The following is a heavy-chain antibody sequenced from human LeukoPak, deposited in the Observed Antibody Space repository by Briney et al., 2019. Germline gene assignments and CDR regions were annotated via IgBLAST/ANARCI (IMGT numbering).Heavy chain of an antibody. D-gene: IGHD6-13*01. CDR3: ARDRPPGIAAAGTGYFDY. CDR1: GFTFSSYG. CDR2: IWYDGSNK. Sequence: GESLRLSCAASGFTFSSYGMHWVRQAPGKGLEWVAVIWYDGSNKYYADSVKGRFTISRDNSKNTLYLQMNSLRAEDTAVYYCARDRPPGIAAAGTGYFDYWGQGTLVTVSS. J-gene: IGHJ4*02. V-gene: IGHV3-33*01.